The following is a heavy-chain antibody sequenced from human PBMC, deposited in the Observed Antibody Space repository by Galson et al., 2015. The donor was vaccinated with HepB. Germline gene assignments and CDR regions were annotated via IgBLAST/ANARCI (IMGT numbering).Heavy chain of an antibody. V-gene: IGHV4-39*07. D-gene: IGHD3-22*01. CDR1: GGSISSSSYY. CDR3: ARVYYYDSSGEQKGDAFDI. Sequence: SETLSLTCTVSGGSISSSSYYWGWIRQPPGKGLEWIGSIYYSGSTNYNPSLKSRVTISVDTSKNQFSLKLSSVTAADTAVYYCARVYYYDSSGEQKGDAFDIWGQGTMVTVSS. CDR2: IYYSGST. J-gene: IGHJ3*02.